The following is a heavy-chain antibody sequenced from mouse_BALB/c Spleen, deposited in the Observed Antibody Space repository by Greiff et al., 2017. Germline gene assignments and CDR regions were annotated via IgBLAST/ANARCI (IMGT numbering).Heavy chain of an antibody. V-gene: IGHV10S3*01. CDR2: IRSKSNNYAT. CDR1: GFTFNTNA. Sequence: GGGLVQPKGSLKLSCAASGFTFNTNAMNWVRQAPGKGLEWVARIRSKSNNYATYYADSVKDRFTISRDDSQSMLYLQMNNLKTEDTAMYYCVRDYGYWYFDVWGAGTTVTVSS. D-gene: IGHD1-1*02. CDR3: VRDYGYWYFDV. J-gene: IGHJ1*01.